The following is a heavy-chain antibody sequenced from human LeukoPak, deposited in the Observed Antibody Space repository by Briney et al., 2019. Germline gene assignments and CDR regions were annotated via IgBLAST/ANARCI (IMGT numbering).Heavy chain of an antibody. V-gene: IGHV4-34*01. CDR2: INHSGSI. CDR1: GGSFSGYY. J-gene: IGHJ1*01. CDR3: ATRGWGSNH. Sequence: SETLSLTCAVYGGSFSGYYWSWIRQPPGKGLEWIGEINHSGSINYNPSLKSRVTISVDTSKNQFSLKLSSVTAADTAVYYCATRGWGSNHWGQGTLVTVSS. D-gene: IGHD3-16*01.